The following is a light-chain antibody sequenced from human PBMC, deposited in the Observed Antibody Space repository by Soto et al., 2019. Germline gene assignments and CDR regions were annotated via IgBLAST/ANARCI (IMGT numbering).Light chain of an antibody. Sequence: ILMTQSPATLSVSPGDTAILSCRASQSVGSNLAWYQQKPGQSPRRLIYRASIRAPGVPARFSGSGSGTEYTLTVTSLQSEDFAVYYCQQRSEWPALTFGGGTRVEI. CDR3: QQRSEWPALT. CDR2: RAS. J-gene: IGKJ4*02. V-gene: IGKV3-15*01. CDR1: QSVGSN.